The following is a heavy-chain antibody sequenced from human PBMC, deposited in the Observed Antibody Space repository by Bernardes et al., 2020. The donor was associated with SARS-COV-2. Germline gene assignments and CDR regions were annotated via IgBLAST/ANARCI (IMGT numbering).Heavy chain of an antibody. CDR1: GFTFSNYL. D-gene: IGHD3-22*01. CDR3: AKGRDSGYLVPFDY. V-gene: IGHV3-23*01. J-gene: IGHJ4*02. Sequence: GGSLRLSCAASGFTFSNYLFSWFRQAPGKGLEWVSSISCGGDRTNYAGSVKGRFTISRDTSKSTLYLQMNSLRAEDTAVYYCAKGRDSGYLVPFDYWGQGTLVTVSS. CDR2: ISCGGDRT.